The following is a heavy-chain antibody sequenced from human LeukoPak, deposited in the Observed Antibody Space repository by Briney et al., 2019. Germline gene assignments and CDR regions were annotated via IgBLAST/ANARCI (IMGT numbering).Heavy chain of an antibody. D-gene: IGHD2-15*01. Sequence: AASVKVSCKASGYTFTSYDVNWVRQATGQGLEWVGWMNPNSGHTGYAQKFQGRVTMSTNTSISTTYMELIRLRSEDTAVYYCARGATGSYCSGGSCPYFDYWGQGTLVSVSS. CDR2: MNPNSGHT. CDR3: ARGATGSYCSGGSCPYFDY. V-gene: IGHV1-8*01. J-gene: IGHJ4*02. CDR1: GYTFTSYD.